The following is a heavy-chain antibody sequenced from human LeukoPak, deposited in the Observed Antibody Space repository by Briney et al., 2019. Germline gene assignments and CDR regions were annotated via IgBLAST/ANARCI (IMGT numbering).Heavy chain of an antibody. V-gene: IGHV4-30-2*01. CDR1: GGSIGSGGYS. CDR3: ARVVVTAILYWFDP. CDR2: IYHSGST. Sequence: KASETLSLTCAVSGGSIGSGGYSWSWIRQPPGKGLEWIGYIYHSGSTYYNPSLKSRVTISVDRSKNQFSLKLSSVTAADTAVYYCARVVVTAILYWFDPWGQGTLVTVSS. J-gene: IGHJ5*02. D-gene: IGHD2-21*02.